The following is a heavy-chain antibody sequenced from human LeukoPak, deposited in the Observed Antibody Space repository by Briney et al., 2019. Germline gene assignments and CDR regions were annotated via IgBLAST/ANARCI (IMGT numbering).Heavy chain of an antibody. V-gene: IGHV3-23*01. CDR1: GFTFRNYL. Sequence: GGSLRLSCAASGFTFRNYLMNWVRQAPGKGLEWVSSISGNGASTQYADSVQGRFAISRDNSKNTLYLQMNSLRAEDTAVYFCAKDPNGDYIGTFDIWGQGTMVTVSS. J-gene: IGHJ3*02. CDR3: AKDPNGDYIGTFDI. D-gene: IGHD4-17*01. CDR2: ISGNGAST.